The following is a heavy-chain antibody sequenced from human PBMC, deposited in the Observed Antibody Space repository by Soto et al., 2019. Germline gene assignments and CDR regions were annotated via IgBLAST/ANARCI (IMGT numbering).Heavy chain of an antibody. V-gene: IGHV4-30-4*01. CDR2: IYYSGST. Sequence: PSETLSLTCTVSGGSISSGDYYWSWIRQPPGKGLEWIGYIYYSGSTYYNPSLKSRVTISVDTSKNQFSLKLSSVTAADTAVYYCASQLYSYGFQLFDYWGQGTLVTVSS. CDR1: GGSISSGDYY. CDR3: ASQLYSYGFQLFDY. J-gene: IGHJ4*02. D-gene: IGHD5-18*01.